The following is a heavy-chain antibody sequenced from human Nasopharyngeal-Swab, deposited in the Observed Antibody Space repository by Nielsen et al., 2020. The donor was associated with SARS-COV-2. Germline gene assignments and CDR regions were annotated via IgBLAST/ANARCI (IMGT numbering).Heavy chain of an antibody. CDR3: ARDPIPNWNYGRTDFDY. CDR1: GFTFSSYA. J-gene: IGHJ4*02. Sequence: SCAASGFTFSSYAMHWVRQAPGKGLEWVAVISYDGSNKYYADSVKGRFTISRDNAKNSLYLQMNSLRAEDTAVYYCARDPIPNWNYGRTDFDYWGQGTLVTVSS. V-gene: IGHV3-30*04. D-gene: IGHD1-7*01. CDR2: ISYDGSNK.